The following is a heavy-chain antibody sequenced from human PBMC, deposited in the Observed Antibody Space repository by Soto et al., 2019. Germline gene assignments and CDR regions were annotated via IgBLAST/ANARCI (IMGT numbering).Heavy chain of an antibody. J-gene: IGHJ6*02. CDR3: ARDAVAGYNPPYGTDV. D-gene: IGHD6-19*01. CDR1: GGSISSYY. CDR2: ISDSGST. V-gene: IGHV4-59*01. Sequence: LSLTCTVSGGSISSYYWSWIRQPPGKGLEWIGFISDSGSTNHNPSLKSRATISVDTSKNQFSLTLRFVTAADTAVYYCARDAVAGYNPPYGTDVWGQGTTVTVSS.